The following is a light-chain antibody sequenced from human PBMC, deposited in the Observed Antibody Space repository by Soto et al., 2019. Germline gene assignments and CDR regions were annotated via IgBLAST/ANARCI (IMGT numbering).Light chain of an antibody. J-gene: IGKJ1*01. CDR2: GAS. Sequence: EIVLTQSPGTLSLSPGERATLSCRASQSVSNNYLAWYQQKPGQAPRLLIYGASSRATGIPDRFSGSGSGTDLTLTISRLEPEDFAVYYCQQYGSSPGTFGQGTKVDIK. CDR1: QSVSNNY. CDR3: QQYGSSPGT. V-gene: IGKV3-20*01.